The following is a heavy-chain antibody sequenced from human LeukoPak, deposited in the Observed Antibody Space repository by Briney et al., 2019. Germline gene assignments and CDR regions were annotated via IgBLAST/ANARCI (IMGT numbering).Heavy chain of an antibody. CDR1: GGTFSSYA. Sequence: GASVKVSCKASGGTFSSYAISWVRQAPGQGLEWMGGIIPIFGTANYAQKFQGRVTMTEDTSTDTAYMELSSLRSEDTAVYYCATDVGVYSSGWYGRYDHWGQGTLVTVSS. V-gene: IGHV1-69*06. CDR2: IIPIFGTA. CDR3: ATDVGVYSSGWYGRYDH. J-gene: IGHJ4*02. D-gene: IGHD6-19*01.